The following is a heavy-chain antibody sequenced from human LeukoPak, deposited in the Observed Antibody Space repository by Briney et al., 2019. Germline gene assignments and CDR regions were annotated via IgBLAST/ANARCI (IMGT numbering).Heavy chain of an antibody. CDR3: ARVGATEAYMDV. V-gene: IGHV3-74*01. CDR1: GFTINKYW. CDR2: MNIDGSSI. J-gene: IGHJ6*03. Sequence: GGSLRPSCAASGFTINKYWMHWVRQGPGKGLVWVSRMNIDGSSINYADSVKGRFTISRDNAKNMLFLQMNSLRAEDTAVYYCARVGATEAYMDVWGKGTTVTVSS. D-gene: IGHD5-12*01.